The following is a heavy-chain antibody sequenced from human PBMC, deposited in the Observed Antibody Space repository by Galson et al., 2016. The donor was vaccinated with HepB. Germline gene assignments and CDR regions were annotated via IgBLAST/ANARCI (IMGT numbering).Heavy chain of an antibody. V-gene: IGHV3-23*01. CDR3: GRGSSGDVYNVGAY. CDR2: ISVSGDHV. D-gene: IGHD5-24*01. J-gene: IGHJ4*02. CDR1: GLTLNNFV. Sequence: SLRLSCAASGLTLNNFVIHWIRQAPGKGLEWVSGISVSGDHVYYADSVKGRLTIYRENSKNTVYLQMNSLRAEDTAVYYCGRGSSGDVYNVGAYWGQGTRVTVSS.